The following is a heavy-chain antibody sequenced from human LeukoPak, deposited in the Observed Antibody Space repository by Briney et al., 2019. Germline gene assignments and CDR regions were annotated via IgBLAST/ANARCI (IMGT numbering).Heavy chain of an antibody. CDR1: GGSISSYY. CDR2: IYTSGST. J-gene: IGHJ4*02. Sequence: PSETLSLTCTVSGGSISSYYWGWIRQPAGKGLEWIGRIYTSGSTNYNASLKSRVSMSVDTSKNQFSLKLSSVTAADTAVFYCARENSGSYREFDYWGQGTLVTVSS. CDR3: ARENSGSYREFDY. D-gene: IGHD1-26*01. V-gene: IGHV4-4*07.